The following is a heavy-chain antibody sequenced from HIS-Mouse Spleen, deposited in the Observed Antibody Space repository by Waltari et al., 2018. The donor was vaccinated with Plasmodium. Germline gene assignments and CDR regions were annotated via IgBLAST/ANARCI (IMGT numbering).Heavy chain of an antibody. Sequence: QVTLRESGPALVKPTQTLTLTCTFSGFSPSTSGMCVSWICPPPGKALEWLARIDWDDDKYYSTSLKTRLTISKDTSKNQVVLTMTNMDPVDTATYYCARHKKRGQLVRGYFDYWGQGTLVTVSS. CDR3: ARHKKRGQLVRGYFDY. V-gene: IGHV2-70*15. CDR1: GFSPSTSGMC. J-gene: IGHJ4*02. CDR2: IDWDDDK. D-gene: IGHD6-6*01.